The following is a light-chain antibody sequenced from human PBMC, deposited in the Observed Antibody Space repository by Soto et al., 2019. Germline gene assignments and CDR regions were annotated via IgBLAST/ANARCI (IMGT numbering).Light chain of an antibody. CDR2: DAS. J-gene: IGKJ1*01. V-gene: IGKV1-5*01. Sequence: DIQLTQAPSTLSASVGDRVTITCRASQSISIYLAWYQQKPGKAPKLLIYDASTLESGVPSRFSGSGSGTEFTLTISSLQPDDFATYYCQQYNSYSLWTFGQGT. CDR3: QQYNSYSLWT. CDR1: QSISIY.